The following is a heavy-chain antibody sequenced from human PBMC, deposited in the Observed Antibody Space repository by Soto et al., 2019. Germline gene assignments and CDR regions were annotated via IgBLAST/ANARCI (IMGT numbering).Heavy chain of an antibody. J-gene: IGHJ4*02. Sequence: VGSLRLSCAASGFTFSSYAMSWVRQVPGKGLEWVSAISGSGGSTYYADSVKGRFTISRDNSKNTLYLQMNSLRAEDTAVYYCAKVNGITMTVVDFDYWGQGTLVTVSS. D-gene: IGHD3-22*01. CDR1: GFTFSSYA. CDR3: AKVNGITMTVVDFDY. CDR2: ISGSGGST. V-gene: IGHV3-23*01.